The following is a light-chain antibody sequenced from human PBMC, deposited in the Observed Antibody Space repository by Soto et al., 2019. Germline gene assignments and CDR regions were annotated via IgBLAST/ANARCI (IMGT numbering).Light chain of an antibody. CDR2: GAS. CDR3: QQYHNLPPFT. V-gene: IGKV1-33*01. Sequence: DIQMTQSPSSLSASVGARVSITCQASQDIRTSLSWFQHRPGTAPKLLIYGASYLETGVPSRFRGSGSGTDFALTITSLQPEDTATYYCQQYHNLPPFTFGPGTIVDLK. J-gene: IGKJ3*01. CDR1: QDIRTS.